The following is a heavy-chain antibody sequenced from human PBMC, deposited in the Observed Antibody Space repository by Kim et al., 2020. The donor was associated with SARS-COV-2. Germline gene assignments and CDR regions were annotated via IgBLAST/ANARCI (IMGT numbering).Heavy chain of an antibody. D-gene: IGHD1-26*01. Sequence: ASVKVSCKASGYIFTSYGITWARQAPGQGLEWMGWISGYNGNTNSAQKVQGRVTMTTDTYTSTAYMELRSLISDDTAVYYCARGPPLVGAKAVDYWGQGT. J-gene: IGHJ4*02. CDR1: GYIFTSYG. CDR2: ISGYNGNT. V-gene: IGHV1-18*01. CDR3: ARGPPLVGAKAVDY.